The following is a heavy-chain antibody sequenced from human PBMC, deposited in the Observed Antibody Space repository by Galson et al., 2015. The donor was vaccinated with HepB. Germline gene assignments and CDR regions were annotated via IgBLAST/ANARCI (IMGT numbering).Heavy chain of an antibody. D-gene: IGHD3-10*01. CDR3: ARVRGYYGSGSYKGDY. CDR2: ISYDGSNK. J-gene: IGHJ4*02. V-gene: IGHV3-30*04. CDR1: GFTFSSYA. Sequence: SLRLSCAASGFTFSSYAMHWVRQAPGKGLEWVAVISYDGSNKYYADSVKGRFTISRDNSKNTLYLQMNSLRAEDTAVYYCARVRGYYGSGSYKGDYWGQGTLVTVSS.